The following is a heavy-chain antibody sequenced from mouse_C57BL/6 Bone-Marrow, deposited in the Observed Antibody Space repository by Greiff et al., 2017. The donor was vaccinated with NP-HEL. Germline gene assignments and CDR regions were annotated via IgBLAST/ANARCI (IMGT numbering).Heavy chain of an antibody. CDR3: AREFITTVVAPVAY. Sequence: QVQLQQPGAELVKNGEEGKGEGKEEGGRCSVGGMGGGGGWAGQGLEWIGMIHPKSGSTNYNEKFKSKATLTVDKSSSTAYMQLSSLTSEDSAVYYCAREFITTVVAPVAYWGQGTLVTVSA. D-gene: IGHD1-1*01. V-gene: IGHV1-64*01. CDR1: GGRCSVGG. CDR2: IHPKSGST. J-gene: IGHJ3*01.